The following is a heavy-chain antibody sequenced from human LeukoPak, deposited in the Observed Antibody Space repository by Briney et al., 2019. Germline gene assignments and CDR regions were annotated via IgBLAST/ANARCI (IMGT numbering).Heavy chain of an antibody. Sequence: GPSVKVCCKASGYTFTNYGVTWVRQAPGQGLEWMGWISAYNGNTNYVQKFQGRVTMTTDIYTSTAYMELRSVRSDDTAVYYCAIDRQSGYWGQGTLVTVSS. CDR2: ISAYNGNT. CDR1: GYTFTNYG. CDR3: AIDRQSGY. V-gene: IGHV1-18*01. D-gene: IGHD1-26*01. J-gene: IGHJ4*02.